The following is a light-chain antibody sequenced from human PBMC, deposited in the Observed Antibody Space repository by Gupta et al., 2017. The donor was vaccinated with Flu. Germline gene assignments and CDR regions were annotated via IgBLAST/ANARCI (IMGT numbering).Light chain of an antibody. Sequence: RVNSTWSGSKSKSGRYCEYWQQQSAGAAPKLLYKKNKRRPAGVQGRFGCCKGGTFTLPTSSGLRSEEEADYYCTTGDDNMSSWVFGGGTKLTVL. CDR1: KSKSGRYC. CDR2: KNK. J-gene: IGLJ3*02. V-gene: IGLV1-47*01. CDR3: TTGDDNMSSWV.